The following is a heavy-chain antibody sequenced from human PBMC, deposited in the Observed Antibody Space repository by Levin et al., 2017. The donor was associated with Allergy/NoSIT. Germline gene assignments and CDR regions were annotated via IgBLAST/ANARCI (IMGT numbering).Heavy chain of an antibody. D-gene: IGHD6-13*01. Sequence: GESLKISCAASGFTFSSYAMSWVRQAPGKGLEWVSAISGSGGSTYYADSVKGRFTISRDNSKNTLYLQMNSLRAEDTAVYYCAKSSGRAAAGMFSDYWGQGTLVTVSS. J-gene: IGHJ4*02. CDR3: AKSSGRAAAGMFSDY. CDR1: GFTFSSYA. CDR2: ISGSGGST. V-gene: IGHV3-23*01.